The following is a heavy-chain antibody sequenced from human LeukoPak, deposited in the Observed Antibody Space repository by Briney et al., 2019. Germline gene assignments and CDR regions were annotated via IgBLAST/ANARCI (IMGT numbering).Heavy chain of an antibody. CDR1: GGSISSYY. CDR2: IYTSGST. Sequence: SETLSLTCTVSGGSISSYYWSWIRQPPGKGLEWIGYIYTSGSTNYNPSLKSRVTISVDTSKNQFSPKLSSVTAADTAVYYCASSVVVPAAFDYWGQGTLVTVSS. CDR3: ASSVVVPAAFDY. V-gene: IGHV4-4*09. J-gene: IGHJ4*02. D-gene: IGHD2-2*01.